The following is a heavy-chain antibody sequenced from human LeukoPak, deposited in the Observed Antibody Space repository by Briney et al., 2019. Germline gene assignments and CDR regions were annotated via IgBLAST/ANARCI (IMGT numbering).Heavy chain of an antibody. CDR2: IKEDGSEI. V-gene: IGHV3-7*04. Sequence: GGSLRLSCAASGFIFSNYWMTWVRQAPGKGLEWVANIKEDGSEIYYVDSVKGRFTISRDNAKNSLYLQMSSLRAEDTAIYYCARHWSYLDYWGQGTLVTVSS. J-gene: IGHJ4*02. D-gene: IGHD3-3*01. CDR1: GFIFSNYW. CDR3: ARHWSYLDY.